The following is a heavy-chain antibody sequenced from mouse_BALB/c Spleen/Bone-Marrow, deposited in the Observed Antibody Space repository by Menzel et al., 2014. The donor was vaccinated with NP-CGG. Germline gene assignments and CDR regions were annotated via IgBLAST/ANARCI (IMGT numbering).Heavy chain of an antibody. D-gene: IGHD1-2*01. Sequence: VKLVESGAELVKPGTSVKLSCKASGYTFTSYYIYWVKRRPGQGLKWIGEINPSNGGTNFNEKFKSKATLTVDKSSSTAYMQLSSLTSEDSAVYYCTRLSLLRGYFDYWGQGTTLTVSS. CDR2: INPSNGGT. CDR1: GYTFTSYY. J-gene: IGHJ2*01. CDR3: TRLSLLRGYFDY. V-gene: IGHV1S81*02.